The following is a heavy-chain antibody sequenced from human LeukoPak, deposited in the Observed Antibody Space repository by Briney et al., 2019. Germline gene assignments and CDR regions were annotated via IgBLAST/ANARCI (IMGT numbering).Heavy chain of an antibody. Sequence: GGSLRLSCVASGFTFSSYGMHWVRQAPGKGLEWVAVISYDGSNKYYADSVKGRFTISRDNSKNTLYLQMNSLRAEDTAVYYCAKEGLGGYSYGYPYFDYWGQGTLVTVSS. D-gene: IGHD5-18*01. CDR1: GFTFSSYG. J-gene: IGHJ4*02. CDR3: AKEGLGGYSYGYPYFDY. V-gene: IGHV3-30*18. CDR2: ISYDGSNK.